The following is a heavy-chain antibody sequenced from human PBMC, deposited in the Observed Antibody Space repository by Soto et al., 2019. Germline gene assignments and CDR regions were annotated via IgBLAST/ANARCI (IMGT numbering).Heavy chain of an antibody. CDR2: VYNSGST. Sequence: SGTLSLTCTVSGGSISSNYWTWIRQPPGKGLEWIGYVYNSGSTNYNPSLKSRVTISEDTSKSQFSLKVNSMTAADTAVYYCARYRREAVAGYTLDNWGQGILVTVSS. CDR3: ARYRREAVAGYTLDN. J-gene: IGHJ4*02. CDR1: GGSISSNY. D-gene: IGHD6-13*01. V-gene: IGHV4-59*01.